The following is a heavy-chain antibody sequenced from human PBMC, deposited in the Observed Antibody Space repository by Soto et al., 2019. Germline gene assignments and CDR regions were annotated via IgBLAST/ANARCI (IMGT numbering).Heavy chain of an antibody. CDR3: ARDGATACSGGSCYSAVFDY. J-gene: IGHJ4*02. V-gene: IGHV1-69*12. D-gene: IGHD2-15*01. CDR2: IIPIFGTA. Sequence: QVQLVQSGAEVKKPGSSVKVSCKASGGTFSSYAISWVRQAPGQGLEWMGGIIPIFGTANYAQKFQGRVRITADESTSTAYMELSSLRSEDTAVYYCARDGATACSGGSCYSAVFDYWGQGTLVTVSS. CDR1: GGTFSSYA.